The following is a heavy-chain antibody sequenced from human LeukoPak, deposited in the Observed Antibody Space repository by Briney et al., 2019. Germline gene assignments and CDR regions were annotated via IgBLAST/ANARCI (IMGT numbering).Heavy chain of an antibody. J-gene: IGHJ6*02. CDR1: GFTSSSYW. V-gene: IGHV3-7*01. Sequence: GGSLRLSCAGAGFTSSSYWMSWVRQAAGKGLEWVANIKQDGSEKYYVDSVKGRFTISRDNAKNSLYLQMNSLRAEDTAVYYCAREVNYCSGGSCYPYYYYYGMDVWGQGTTVTVSS. CDR2: IKQDGSEK. D-gene: IGHD2-15*01. CDR3: AREVNYCSGGSCYPYYYYYGMDV.